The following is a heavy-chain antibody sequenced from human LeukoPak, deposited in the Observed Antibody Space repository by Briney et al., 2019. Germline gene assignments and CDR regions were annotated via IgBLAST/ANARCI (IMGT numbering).Heavy chain of an antibody. CDR3: ARSIRNWYFDL. V-gene: IGHV4-4*07. CDR2: MYISGST. Sequence: SETLSLNCTVSGGSISSYYWSWLRQPAGKGLEWIGHMYISGSTNYNPSLKSRVTMSVDTSKNQFSLKLSSVTAADTAVYFCARSIRNWYFDLWGRGTLVTVSS. D-gene: IGHD5-12*01. CDR1: GGSISSYY. J-gene: IGHJ2*01.